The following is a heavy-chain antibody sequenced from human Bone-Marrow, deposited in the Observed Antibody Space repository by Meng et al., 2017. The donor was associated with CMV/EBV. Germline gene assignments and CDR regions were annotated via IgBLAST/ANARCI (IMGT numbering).Heavy chain of an antibody. CDR2: INPNSGGT. Sequence: ASVKVSCKASGGTFSSYTISWVRQAPGQGLEWMGWINPNSGGTNYAQKFQGRVTMTRDTSISTAYMELSRLRSDDTAVYYCTFGDWGAFDIWGQGTMATVSS. V-gene: IGHV1-2*02. D-gene: IGHD2-21*02. CDR3: TFGDWGAFDI. CDR1: GGTFSSYT. J-gene: IGHJ3*02.